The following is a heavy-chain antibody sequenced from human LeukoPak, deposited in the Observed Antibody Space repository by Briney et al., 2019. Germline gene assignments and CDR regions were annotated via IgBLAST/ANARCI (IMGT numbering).Heavy chain of an antibody. CDR3: ARDLRSSAGGCWFDP. CDR1: GVTFSNYA. J-gene: IGHJ5*02. V-gene: IGHV3-53*01. D-gene: IGHD3-22*01. CDR2: IYSGGST. Sequence: GGSLRLSCAASGVTFSNYAMSWVRQAPGKGLEWVSVIYSGGSTYYADSVKGRFTISRDNSKNTLYLQMNSLRAEDTAVYYCARDLRSSAGGCWFDPWGQGTLVTVSS.